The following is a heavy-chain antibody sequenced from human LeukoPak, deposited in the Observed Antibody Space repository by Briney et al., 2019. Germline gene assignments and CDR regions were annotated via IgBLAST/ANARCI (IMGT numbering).Heavy chain of an antibody. Sequence: SETLSLTCAVYGGSFSGYYWGWIRQPPGKGLEWIGSIYYSGSTYYNPSLKSRVTISVDTSKNQPSLKLSSVTAADTAVYYCARLRVAAAGTDWFDPWGQGTLVTVSS. CDR3: ARLRVAAAGTDWFDP. D-gene: IGHD6-13*01. CDR1: GGSFSGYY. CDR2: IYYSGST. J-gene: IGHJ5*02. V-gene: IGHV4-34*01.